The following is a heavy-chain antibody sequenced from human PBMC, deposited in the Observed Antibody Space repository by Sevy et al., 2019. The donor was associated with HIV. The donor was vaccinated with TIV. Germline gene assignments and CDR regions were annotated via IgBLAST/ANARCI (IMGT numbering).Heavy chain of an antibody. Sequence: GGSLRLSCAASGFTFSSYWMTWVRQAPGKGLEWVPNMRQDGSEKYYVDSVKGRFTISRDNAKNSLYLQMNSLRAEDTAVYYCARGIYGSGSRLGLGYWGQGTLVTVSS. V-gene: IGHV3-7*01. CDR1: GFTFSSYW. CDR3: ARGIYGSGSRLGLGY. D-gene: IGHD3-10*01. CDR2: MRQDGSEK. J-gene: IGHJ4*02.